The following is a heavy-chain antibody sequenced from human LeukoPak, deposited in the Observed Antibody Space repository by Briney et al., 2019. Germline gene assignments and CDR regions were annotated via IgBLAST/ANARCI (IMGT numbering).Heavy chain of an antibody. D-gene: IGHD3-22*01. CDR1: GGFFSGYY. J-gene: IGHJ4*02. CDR3: ARGGLSWSIFYDSSGYFPYYFDY. CDR2: INHSGST. Sequence: NLSETLSLSCASYGGFFSGYYWSWIRQPPGRVQELIGEINHSGSTNYTPSLKSRVTISVDTSKNQFSLKLSSVTAADTAVYYCARGGLSWSIFYDSSGYFPYYFDYWGQGTLVTVSS. V-gene: IGHV4-34*01.